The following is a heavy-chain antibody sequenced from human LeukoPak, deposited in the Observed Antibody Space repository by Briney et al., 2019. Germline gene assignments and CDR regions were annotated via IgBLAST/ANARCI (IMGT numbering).Heavy chain of an antibody. V-gene: IGHV1-8*03. D-gene: IGHD5-18*01. J-gene: IGHJ4*02. CDR1: GYSFTNYD. CDR3: ARAYTAMILDY. CDR2: MNPKSGDT. Sequence: ASVKVSCKASGYSFTNYDINWVRQAPGQGREWMGWMNPKSGDTGYSQKFQGRVFITRDTSINTAYMELSSLGSDDTAVYYCARAYTAMILDYWGQGALVTVSS.